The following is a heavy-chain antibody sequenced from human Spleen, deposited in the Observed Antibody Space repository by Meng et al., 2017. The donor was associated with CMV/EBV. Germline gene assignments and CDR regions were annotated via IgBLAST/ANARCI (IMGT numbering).Heavy chain of an antibody. D-gene: IGHD2-15*01. V-gene: IGHV5-51*01. CDR3: ARSDIWGDAFDI. CDR2: IYPGDSDT. J-gene: IGHJ3*02. CDR1: GYTFTTYW. Sequence: GESLKISCRASGYTFTTYWIAWVRQMPGKGLEWMGVIYPGDSDTRYSSSFQGQVTISVDKSISTAYLQWSRLKASDTAIYWCARSDIWGDAFDIWGLGTMVTVSS.